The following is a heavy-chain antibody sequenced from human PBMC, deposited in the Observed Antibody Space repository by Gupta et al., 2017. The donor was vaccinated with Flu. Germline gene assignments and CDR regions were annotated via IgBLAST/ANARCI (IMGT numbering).Heavy chain of an antibody. Sequence: EVQLVQSGAEVTKPGESLTISSKVAGYSFTNYWIGSVRQMPGKGLEVIGIFYPGDSDATYVPSFQGRVTVSADKSIGTAYLQWSSLKASDTAIYYGARFDSSGYLDFWGQGTPVTVSS. V-gene: IGHV5-51*03. CDR1: GYSFTNYW. CDR2: FYPGDSDA. J-gene: IGHJ4*02. CDR3: ARFDSSGYLDF. D-gene: IGHD3-22*01.